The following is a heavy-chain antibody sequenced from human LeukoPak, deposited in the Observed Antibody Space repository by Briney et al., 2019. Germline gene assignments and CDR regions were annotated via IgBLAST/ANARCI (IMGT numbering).Heavy chain of an antibody. J-gene: IGHJ6*02. V-gene: IGHV1-69*13. Sequence: SVKVSCKASGGTFSSYAISWVRQAPGQGLEWMGGIIPIFGTANYAQKFQGRVTITADESTSTAYMELNSLRAEDTAVYYCACSSWYGYYYYYGMDVWGQGTTVTVSS. CDR3: ACSSWYGYYYYYGMDV. CDR2: IIPIFGTA. CDR1: GGTFSSYA. D-gene: IGHD6-13*01.